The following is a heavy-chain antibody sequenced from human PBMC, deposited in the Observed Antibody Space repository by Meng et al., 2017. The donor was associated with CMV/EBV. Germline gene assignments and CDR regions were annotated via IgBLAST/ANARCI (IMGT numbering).Heavy chain of an antibody. Sequence: GGSLRLSCAASGFTFSSYGMHWVRQAPGKGLVWVAFIWYDGSNKYYADSVKGRFTIARDNSKNTLYLQMNSLRAEDTAVYYCAKRSNGYWDYYYYYGMDVSGQGTTVTVSS. CDR2: IWYDGSNK. V-gene: IGHV3-30*02. J-gene: IGHJ6*02. D-gene: IGHD3-22*01. CDR3: AKRSNGYWDYYYYYGMDV. CDR1: GFTFSSYG.